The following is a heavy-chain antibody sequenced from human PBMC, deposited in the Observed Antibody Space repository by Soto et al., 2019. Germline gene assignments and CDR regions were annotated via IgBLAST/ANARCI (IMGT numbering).Heavy chain of an antibody. CDR1: RFTVSNYF. CDR3: ARGRGFLIDY. V-gene: IGHV3-66*01. Sequence: EVQLVESGGGLVQPGGSLRLSCVVSRFTVSNYFLAWVRQAPGKGLEWVSIINNGDDTHYAKSVKGRFTISRDNSKNTLHLQMNSLRVEDTAVYYCARGRGFLIDYWGRGTLVSVSS. CDR2: INNGDDT. J-gene: IGHJ4*02. D-gene: IGHD6-25*01.